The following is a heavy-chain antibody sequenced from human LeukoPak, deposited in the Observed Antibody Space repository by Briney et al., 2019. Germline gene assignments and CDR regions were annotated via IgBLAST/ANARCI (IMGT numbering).Heavy chain of an antibody. D-gene: IGHD6-6*01. J-gene: IGHJ4*02. CDR3: ARSSLGLATGFDY. CDR1: GCTFTSYW. Sequence: GESLKISCQGSGCTFTSYWIGWVRPLPGKGLEWMGSIYPGDSDTRYSPSFQGQVTISADKSISTAYLQWSSLKASDTATYYCARSSLGLATGFDYWGQGTLVTVSS. CDR2: IYPGDSDT. V-gene: IGHV5-51*01.